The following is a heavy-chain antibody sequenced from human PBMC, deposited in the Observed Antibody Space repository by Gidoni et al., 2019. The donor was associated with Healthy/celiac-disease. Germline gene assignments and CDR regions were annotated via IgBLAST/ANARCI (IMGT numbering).Heavy chain of an antibody. CDR1: GFTFSSFP. CDR3: AKGRDGYNPLDS. Sequence: QVQLVESGGGGVQPGRSLRLSCAASGFTFSSFPIHWVRQTPGKGLEWVAVTSYDGSRKYYADSVKGRFTISRDNSKNTLYLNMNSMRDEDTALYYCAKGRDGYNPLDSWGQGTLVTVSS. CDR2: TSYDGSRK. J-gene: IGHJ4*02. V-gene: IGHV3-30-3*01. D-gene: IGHD5-12*01.